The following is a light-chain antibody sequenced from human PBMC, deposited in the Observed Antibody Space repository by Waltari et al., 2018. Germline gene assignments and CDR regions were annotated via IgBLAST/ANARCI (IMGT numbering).Light chain of an antibody. CDR3: QKFNSYLT. V-gene: IGKV1-13*02. Sequence: AIQLTHSPSSLSAPVGDTVAITCRASQDISIALAWYKQKPGKAPKLLIYDASNLEIGVPLRFSGSGSGTEFTLNIDSLQPEDFATYYCQKFNSYLTFGGGTKVEIK. CDR1: QDISIA. J-gene: IGKJ4*01. CDR2: DAS.